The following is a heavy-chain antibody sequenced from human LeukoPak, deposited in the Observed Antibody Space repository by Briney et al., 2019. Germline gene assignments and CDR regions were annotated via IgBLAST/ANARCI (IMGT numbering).Heavy chain of an antibody. J-gene: IGHJ4*02. V-gene: IGHV4-30-4*07. CDR2: IFSSGST. CDR3: ARDKTGIFDY. D-gene: IGHD7-27*01. CDR1: GGSIRSSGYS. Sequence: PSETLPLTCAVSGGSIRSSGYSWSWIRQPAGKGLEWIGYIFSSGSTYYNPSLKSQITISIDTSKNQFSLKLNSVTAADTAVYYCARDKTGIFDYWGRGTLVTVSS.